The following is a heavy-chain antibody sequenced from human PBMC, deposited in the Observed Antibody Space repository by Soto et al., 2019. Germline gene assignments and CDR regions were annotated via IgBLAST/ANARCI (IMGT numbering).Heavy chain of an antibody. V-gene: IGHV1-69*13. CDR1: GGTFSSYA. CDR2: IIPIFGTA. Sequence: SVKVSCKASGGTFSSYAISWVRQAPGQGLEWMGGIIPIFGTANYAQKFQGRVTITADESTSTAYMELSSLRSEDTAVYYCARAYYDILTGDDYYYYMDVWGKGTTVTVSS. CDR3: ARAYYDILTGDDYYYYMDV. J-gene: IGHJ6*03. D-gene: IGHD3-9*01.